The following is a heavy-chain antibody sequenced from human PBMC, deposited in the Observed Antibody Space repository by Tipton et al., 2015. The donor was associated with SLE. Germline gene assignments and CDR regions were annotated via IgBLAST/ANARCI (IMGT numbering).Heavy chain of an antibody. J-gene: IGHJ4*02. D-gene: IGHD4-17*01. CDR2: ISSSSSYI. Sequence: GSLRLSCAASGFTFSSYSMNWVRQAPGKGLEWVSSISSSSSYIYYADSVKGRFTISRDNAKNSLYLQMNSLRAEDTAVYYCARDPPMVTVTTYFDYWGQGTLVTVSS. CDR3: ARDPPMVTVTTYFDY. V-gene: IGHV3-21*03. CDR1: GFTFSSYS.